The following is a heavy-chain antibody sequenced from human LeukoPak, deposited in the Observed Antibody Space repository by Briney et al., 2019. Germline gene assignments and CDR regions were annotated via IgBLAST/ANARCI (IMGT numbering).Heavy chain of an antibody. CDR2: IYTSGST. J-gene: IGHJ6*03. CDR1: GGSISSYY. CDR3: ARELIYYYYMDV. V-gene: IGHV4-4*07. Sequence: KPSETLSLTSTVSGGSISSYYWSWIRQPAGQGLEWIVRIYTSGSTNYNPSLKSRVTMSVDTSKNQFSLKLSSVTAEDTAVYYCARELIYYYYMDVWGKGTTVTISS.